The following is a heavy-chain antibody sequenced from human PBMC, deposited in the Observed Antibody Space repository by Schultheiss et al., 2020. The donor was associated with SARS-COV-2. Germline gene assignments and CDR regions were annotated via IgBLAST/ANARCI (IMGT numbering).Heavy chain of an antibody. CDR2: IYYSGST. J-gene: IGHJ5*02. CDR1: GGSISSYY. Sequence: SETLSLTCTVSGGSISSYYWSWIRQPPGKGLEWIGYIYYSGSTYYNPSLKSRVTISVDTSKNQFSLKLSSVTAADTAVYYCARSGPAFEGFDPWGQGTLVTVSS. V-gene: IGHV4-59*08. CDR3: ARSGPAFEGFDP. D-gene: IGHD1-1*01.